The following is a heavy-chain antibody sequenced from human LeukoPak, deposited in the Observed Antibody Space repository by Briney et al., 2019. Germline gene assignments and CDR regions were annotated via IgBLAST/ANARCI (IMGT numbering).Heavy chain of an antibody. V-gene: IGHV1-46*01. D-gene: IGHD5-24*01. CDR1: GYTFTSYY. CDR3: ARSQMATDAFDI. Sequence: GASVKVSCKASGYTFTSYYMHWVRQAPGQGLEWMGIINPSGGSTSYAQKFQGRVTMTRDMSTSTVYMELSSLRSEDTAVYYCARSQMATDAFDIWGQGTMVTVSS. CDR2: INPSGGST. J-gene: IGHJ3*02.